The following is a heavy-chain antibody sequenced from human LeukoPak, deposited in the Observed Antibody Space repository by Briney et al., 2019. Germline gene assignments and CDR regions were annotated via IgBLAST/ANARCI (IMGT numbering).Heavy chain of an antibody. D-gene: IGHD2-2*01. V-gene: IGHV1-69*05. CDR1: GGTFSSYA. J-gene: IGHJ3*02. CDR2: IIPIFGTA. CDR3: ARGRAPVGVVPAAALDAFDI. Sequence: GASVKVSCKASGGTFSSYAISWVRQAPGQGLEGMGGIIPIFGTANYAQKFQGRVTITTDESTSTAYMELSSLRSEDTAVYYCARGRAPVGVVPAAALDAFDIWGQGTLVTVSS.